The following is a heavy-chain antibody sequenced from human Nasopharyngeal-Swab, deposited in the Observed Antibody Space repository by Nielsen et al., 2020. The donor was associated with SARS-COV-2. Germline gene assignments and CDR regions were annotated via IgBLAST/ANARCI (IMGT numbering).Heavy chain of an antibody. CDR1: GYTFTSNG. CDR3: ARSTTYYDILTGRYYYYYMGV. Sequence: ASVKVSCKASGYTFTSNGISWVRQAPGKGLEWVGWISGYNGKTNYAQKLQGRVTMTTDTSTSTAYMELTSLRSDDTAVYYCARSTTYYDILTGRYYYYYMGVWGKGTTVTVSS. J-gene: IGHJ6*03. D-gene: IGHD3-9*01. V-gene: IGHV1-18*01. CDR2: ISGYNGKT.